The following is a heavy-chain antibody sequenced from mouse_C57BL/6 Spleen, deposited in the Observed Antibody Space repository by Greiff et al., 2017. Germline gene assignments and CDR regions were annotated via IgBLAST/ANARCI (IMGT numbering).Heavy chain of an antibody. V-gene: IGHV1-15*01. J-gene: IGHJ3*01. CDR3: TRMAY. Sequence: QVQLKQSGAELVRPGASVTLSCKASGYTFTDYEMHWVKQTPVHGLEWIGAIDTETGGTAYNQTFKGKAILSAEKSSSTAYMELRSLTSEDSAVYYGTRMAYWGQGTLVTVSA. CDR1: GYTFTDYE. CDR2: IDTETGGT.